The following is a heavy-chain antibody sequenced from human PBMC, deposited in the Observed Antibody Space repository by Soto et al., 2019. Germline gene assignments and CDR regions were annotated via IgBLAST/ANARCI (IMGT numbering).Heavy chain of an antibody. CDR2: IWYDGSHE. V-gene: IGHV3-33*01. D-gene: IGHD6-13*01. CDR1: GFTFSSYG. Sequence: GGSLRLSCAASGFTFSSYGMHWVRQAPGKGLEWVAVIWYDGSHEYYADSVKGRFTISRDNSRNTLYMQMNSLRVEDTAVYYCARRGGLRRGIDYFYGMDVWGHGTTVTVSS. J-gene: IGHJ6*02. CDR3: ARRGGLRRGIDYFYGMDV.